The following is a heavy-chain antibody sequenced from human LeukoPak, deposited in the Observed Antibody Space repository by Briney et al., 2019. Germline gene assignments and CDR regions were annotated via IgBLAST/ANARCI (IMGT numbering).Heavy chain of an antibody. V-gene: IGHV4-31*03. CDR3: ARGLLFSWFDP. CDR2: IYYSGST. J-gene: IGHJ5*02. CDR1: GGSISSGGYY. D-gene: IGHD2-21*02. Sequence: SETLSLTCTVSGGSISSGGYYWSWIRQHPGKGLEWIGYIYYSGSTYYNPSPKSRVTISVDTSKNQFSLKLSSVTAADTAVYYCARGLLFSWFDPWGQGTLVTVSS.